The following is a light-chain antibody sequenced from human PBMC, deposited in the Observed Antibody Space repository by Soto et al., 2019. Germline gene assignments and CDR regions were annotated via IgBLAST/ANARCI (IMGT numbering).Light chain of an antibody. CDR2: GAS. CDR1: QIVTGTY. V-gene: IGKV3-20*01. J-gene: IGKJ1*01. Sequence: EIVLTQSPGTLSLSPGERATLSCRASQIVTGTYLAWYQQKPGQAPRLLIDGASSRAPGIPDRFSGSGSGTDFTLTISRLEPEDFAVYSCQQYGSPPTTFGQGTKVEIK. CDR3: QQYGSPPTT.